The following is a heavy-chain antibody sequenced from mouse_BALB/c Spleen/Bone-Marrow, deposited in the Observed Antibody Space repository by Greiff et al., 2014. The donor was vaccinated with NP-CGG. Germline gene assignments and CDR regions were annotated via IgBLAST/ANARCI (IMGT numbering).Heavy chain of an antibody. V-gene: IGHV1S81*02. CDR1: GYTFNNYW. Sequence: QVQLQQSGAELVKPGASVKLSCKASGYTFNNYWMHWVKQRPGQGLEWIGEINPSNGRTNYNEECKSKATLTVDKSSSTAYMQLSSLTSEDSAVYYCARGFDYWGQGTTLTVSS. CDR3: ARGFDY. CDR2: INPSNGRT. J-gene: IGHJ2*01.